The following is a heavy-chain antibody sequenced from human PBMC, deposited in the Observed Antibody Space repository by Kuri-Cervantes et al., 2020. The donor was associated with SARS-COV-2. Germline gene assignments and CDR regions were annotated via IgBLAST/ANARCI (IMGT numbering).Heavy chain of an antibody. Sequence: SQTLSLTCAVYGGSFSGYYWSWIRQPPGKGLEWIGEINHSGSTNYNPSLKSRVTISVDTSKNQFPLKLSSVTAADTAVYYVARAPRTLDPPWFDPWGQGTLVTVSS. CDR2: INHSGST. CDR1: GGSFSGYY. V-gene: IGHV4-34*01. CDR3: ARAPRTLDPPWFDP. J-gene: IGHJ5*02. D-gene: IGHD1-14*01.